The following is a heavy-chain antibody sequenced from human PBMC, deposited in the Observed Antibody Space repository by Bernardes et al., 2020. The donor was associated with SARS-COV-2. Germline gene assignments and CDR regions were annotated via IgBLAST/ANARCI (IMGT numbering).Heavy chain of an antibody. CDR1: GFTVVSY. J-gene: IGHJ4*02. CDR3: ARERCDTHNCFGFDC. Sequence: GGSLRLSCAASGFTVVSYMTWVRPAPGKGLEWVSTIYAGGSTYYADSVKGRFTISRDISRNTVFLQMNGLTAEDTAVYYCARERCDTHNCFGFDCWGQGIWVTVSS. V-gene: IGHV3-53*01. CDR2: IYAGGST. D-gene: IGHD1-20*01.